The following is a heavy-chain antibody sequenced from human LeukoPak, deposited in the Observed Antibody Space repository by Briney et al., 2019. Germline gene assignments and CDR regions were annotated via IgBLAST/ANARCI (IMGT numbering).Heavy chain of an antibody. CDR3: ARGRDDIKAGTD. CDR2: IHPTGNT. V-gene: IGHV4-31*03. D-gene: IGHD1-14*01. J-gene: IGHJ4*02. Sequence: PSQTLSLTCTVSGASLTTYYWSWVRQPPGKGLEWIGYIHPTGNTYSNPSLESRVSISADTSKNQFSLKLTSVTAADTAVYFCARGRDDIKAGTDWGQGALVTVSS. CDR1: GASLTTYY.